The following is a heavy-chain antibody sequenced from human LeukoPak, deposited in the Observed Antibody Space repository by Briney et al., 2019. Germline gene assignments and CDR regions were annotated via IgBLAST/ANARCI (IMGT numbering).Heavy chain of an antibody. J-gene: IGHJ5*02. CDR1: GGSISSGSYY. CDR2: IYTSGST. D-gene: IGHD3-16*01. V-gene: IGHV4-61*02. Sequence: PSETLSLTCTVSGGSISSGSYYWSWIRQPAGKGLEWIGRIYTSGSTNYNPSLKSRVTISVDTSKNQFSLKLSSVTAADTAVYYCARDLMITFSRFDPWGQGTLVTISS. CDR3: ARDLMITFSRFDP.